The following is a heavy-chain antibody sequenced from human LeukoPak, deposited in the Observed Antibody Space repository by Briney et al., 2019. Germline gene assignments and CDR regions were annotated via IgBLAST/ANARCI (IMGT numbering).Heavy chain of an antibody. Sequence: PGGSLRLSCAASGFTFSSYSMNWVRQAPGEGLEWVSSISSSSSYIYYADSVKGRFTISRDNAKNSLYLQMNSLRAEDTAVYYCAREVKPYGDYDGGLDYWGQGTLVTVSS. CDR2: ISSSSSYI. V-gene: IGHV3-21*01. J-gene: IGHJ4*02. CDR3: AREVKPYGDYDGGLDY. CDR1: GFTFSSYS. D-gene: IGHD4-17*01.